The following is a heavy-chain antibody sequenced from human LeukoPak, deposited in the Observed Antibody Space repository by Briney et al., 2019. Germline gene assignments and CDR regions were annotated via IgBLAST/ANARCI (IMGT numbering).Heavy chain of an antibody. CDR2: IWYDASNK. Sequence: GGSLRLSCAASGFTFSSYGMHWVRQAPGKGLEWVAVIWYDASNKYYADSVKGRFTIPRDNSENTLFMQMNSLRAEDTAIYYCARNRGALLWFGGLDAFDIWGQGTMVTVSS. CDR1: GFTFSSYG. V-gene: IGHV3-33*01. CDR3: ARNRGALLWFGGLDAFDI. D-gene: IGHD3-10*01. J-gene: IGHJ3*02.